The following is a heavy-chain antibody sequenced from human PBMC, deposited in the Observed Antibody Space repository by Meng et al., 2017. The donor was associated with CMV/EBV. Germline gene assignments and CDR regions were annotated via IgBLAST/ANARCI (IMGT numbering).Heavy chain of an antibody. J-gene: IGHJ5*02. Sequence: SGFTFSGYAMHWVRQAPGKGLEWVAVISYDGSNKYYADSVKGRFTISRDNSKNTLYLQMNSLRAEDTAVYYCARVFVRGVIKNNWFDPWGQGTLVTVSS. CDR2: ISYDGSNK. CDR1: GFTFSGYA. V-gene: IGHV3-30-3*01. D-gene: IGHD3-10*01. CDR3: ARVFVRGVIKNNWFDP.